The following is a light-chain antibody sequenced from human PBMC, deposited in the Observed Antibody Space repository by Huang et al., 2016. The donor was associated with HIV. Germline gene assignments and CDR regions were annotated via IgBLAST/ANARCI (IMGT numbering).Light chain of an antibody. CDR2: DAS. CDR1: HSVNSW. V-gene: IGKV1-5*01. Sequence: DIQMTQSPPTLSASVGDRVTITCRASHSVNSWLAWYQQKPGKAPSLLIYDASVLQTGVPSRFSGSGSGTEFTLTISSLQPEDVATYYCQQYDTYPYTFGQGTKLEI. J-gene: IGKJ2*01. CDR3: QQYDTYPYT.